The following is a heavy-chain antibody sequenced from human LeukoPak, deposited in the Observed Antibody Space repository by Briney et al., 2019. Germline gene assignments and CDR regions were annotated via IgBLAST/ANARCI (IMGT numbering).Heavy chain of an antibody. CDR2: INPNSGGT. V-gene: IGHV1-2*02. CDR3: AVEDIVVVVAASTTAPFDY. D-gene: IGHD2-15*01. J-gene: IGHJ4*02. Sequence: ASVKVSCKASGYTFTGYYMHWVRQAPGQGLEWMGWINPNSGGTNYVQKFQGRVTMTRDTSISTAYMELSRLRSDDTAVYYCAVEDIVVVVAASTTAPFDYWGQGTLVSVSS. CDR1: GYTFTGYY.